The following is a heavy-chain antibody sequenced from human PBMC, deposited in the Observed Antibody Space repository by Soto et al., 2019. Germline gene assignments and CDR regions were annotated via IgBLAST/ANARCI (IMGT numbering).Heavy chain of an antibody. CDR2: INPNSGGT. D-gene: IGHD3-3*01. CDR3: ARATIFGVEGYYLDY. Sequence: ASVKVSCKASGYTFTGYYMHWVRQAPGQGLEWMGWINPNSGGTNYAQKFQGWVTMTRDTSISTAYMELSRLRSDDTAVYYCARATIFGVEGYYLDYWGQGTLVTVSS. CDR1: GYTFTGYY. V-gene: IGHV1-2*04. J-gene: IGHJ4*02.